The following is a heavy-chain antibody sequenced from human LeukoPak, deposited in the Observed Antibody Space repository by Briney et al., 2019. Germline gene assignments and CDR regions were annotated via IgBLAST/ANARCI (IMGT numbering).Heavy chain of an antibody. CDR2: INHSGST. V-gene: IGHV4-34*01. J-gene: IGHJ5*02. CDR3: ARRGGSYYRSNWFDP. CDR1: GGSFSGYY. D-gene: IGHD1-26*01. Sequence: PSETLSLTCAVYGGSFSGYYWSWIRQPPGKGLEWIGEINHSGSTNYNLSLKSRVTISVDTSKNQFSLKLSSVTAADTAVYYCARRGGSYYRSNWFDPWGQGTLVTVSS.